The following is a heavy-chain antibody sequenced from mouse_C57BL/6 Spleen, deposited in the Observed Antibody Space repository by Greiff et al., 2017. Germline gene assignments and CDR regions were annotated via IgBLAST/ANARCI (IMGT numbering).Heavy chain of an antibody. CDR1: GFTFSSYA. Sequence: EVKLVESGGGLVKPGGSLKLSCAASGFTFSSYAMSWVRQTPEKRLEWVATISDGGSYTYYPDNVKGRFTISRDNAKNNLYLQMSHLKSEDTAMYYVARGGYGNYGAMDYWGQGTSVTVSS. J-gene: IGHJ4*01. CDR3: ARGGYGNYGAMDY. CDR2: ISDGGSYT. V-gene: IGHV5-4*03. D-gene: IGHD2-1*01.